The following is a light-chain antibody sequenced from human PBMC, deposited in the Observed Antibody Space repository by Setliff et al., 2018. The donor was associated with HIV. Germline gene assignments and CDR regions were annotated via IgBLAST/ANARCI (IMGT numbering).Light chain of an antibody. CDR1: SSDVGRYNL. CDR2: QAT. V-gene: IGLV2-23*01. CDR3: FSNTGSNTYV. J-gene: IGLJ1*01. Sequence: QSVLTQPASVSGSPGQSITISCTGTSSDVGRYNLVSWYQQHPGKAPKLMIYQATKRPSGVSNRFSGSKSGNTASLTISGLQAEDEADYYCFSNTGSNTYVFGTGTKVTV.